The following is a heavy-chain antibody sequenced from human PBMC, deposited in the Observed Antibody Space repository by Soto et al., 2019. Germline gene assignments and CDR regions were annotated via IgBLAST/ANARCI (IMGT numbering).Heavy chain of an antibody. CDR2: ISYSGST. Sequence: PSETMPLTCPVSGCSISSSTYYSICIPQHPGKGLEWIGYISYSGSTYYNPPLKSRVAISVDTSENQFSLKLSSVTAADTAVSYCASSTIAARLVYWGQGTLVTVSS. CDR3: ASSTIAARLVY. V-gene: IGHV4-31*03. J-gene: IGHJ4*02. D-gene: IGHD6-6*01. CDR1: GCSISSSTYY.